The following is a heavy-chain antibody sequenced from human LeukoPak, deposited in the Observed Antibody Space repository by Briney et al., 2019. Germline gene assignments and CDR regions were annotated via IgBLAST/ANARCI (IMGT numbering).Heavy chain of an antibody. J-gene: IGHJ5*02. CDR1: GGSISSGGYY. Sequence: SETLSLTCTVSGGSISSGGYYWSWIRQHPGKGLEWFGYIYYSGSTNYNPSLKSRVTISVDTSKNQFSLKLSSVTAADTAVYYCARQAVDCSSTSCYPNWFDPWGQGTLVTVSS. V-gene: IGHV4-61*08. CDR3: ARQAVDCSSTSCYPNWFDP. CDR2: IYYSGST. D-gene: IGHD2-2*01.